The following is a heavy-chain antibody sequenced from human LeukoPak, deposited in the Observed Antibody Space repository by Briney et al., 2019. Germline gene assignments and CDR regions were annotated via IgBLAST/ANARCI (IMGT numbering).Heavy chain of an antibody. V-gene: IGHV3-48*04. Sequence: GGSLRLSCAASGLTFSSYSMNWVRQAPGKGLEWVSYISSSGSTIYYADSVKGRFTISRDNAKNSLYLQMNSLRAEDTAVYYCARQAINYDYVWGSYRSHYFDYWGQGTLVTVSS. CDR2: ISSSGSTI. CDR3: ARQAINYDYVWGSYRSHYFDY. J-gene: IGHJ4*02. D-gene: IGHD3-16*02. CDR1: GLTFSSYS.